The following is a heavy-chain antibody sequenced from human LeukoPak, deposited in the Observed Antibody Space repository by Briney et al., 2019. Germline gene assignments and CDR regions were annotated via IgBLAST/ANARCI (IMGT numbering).Heavy chain of an antibody. CDR1: GYTFTGYY. CDR3: AREAYYYDSSDYLY. V-gene: IGHV1-2*02. CDR2: INPNSGGT. D-gene: IGHD3-22*01. J-gene: IGHJ4*02. Sequence: ASVKVSCKASGYTFTGYYMHWVRQAPGQGLEWMGWINPNSGGTNYAQKFQGRVTMTRDTSISTAYMELSRLRSDDTAVYYCAREAYYYDSSDYLYWGQGTLVTVSS.